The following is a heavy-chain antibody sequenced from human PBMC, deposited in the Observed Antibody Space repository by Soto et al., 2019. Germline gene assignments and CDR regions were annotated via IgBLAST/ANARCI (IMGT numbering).Heavy chain of an antibody. V-gene: IGHV4-31*03. CDR1: IGPISSGGYY. J-gene: IGHJ4*02. D-gene: IGHD3-10*01. Sequence: SETLSHTCPVSIGPISSGGYYWSWILQHPGKGLEWIGYIYCSGSTYYNPSLKSRVTISVDTSKNQFSLKLSSVTAADTAVYYCARGYYGSGSYSFDYWGQGTLVTVSS. CDR3: ARGYYGSGSYSFDY. CDR2: IYCSGST.